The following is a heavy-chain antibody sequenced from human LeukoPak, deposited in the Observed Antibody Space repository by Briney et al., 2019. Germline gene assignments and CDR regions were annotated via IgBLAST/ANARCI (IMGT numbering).Heavy chain of an antibody. V-gene: IGHV3-30*03. CDR1: GFTFSSYG. CDR3: ARAAYYDFWSGYYDAFDI. J-gene: IGHJ3*02. D-gene: IGHD3-3*01. CDR2: ISYDGSNK. Sequence: GGSLRLSCAASGFTFSSYGMHWVRQAPGKGLGWVAVISYDGSNKYYADSVKGRFTISRDNSKSTLYLQMNSLRAEDTAVYYCARAAYYDFWSGYYDAFDIWGQGTTVTVSS.